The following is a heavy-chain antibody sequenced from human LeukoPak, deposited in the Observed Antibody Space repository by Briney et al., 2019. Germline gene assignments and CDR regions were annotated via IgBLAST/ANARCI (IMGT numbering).Heavy chain of an antibody. J-gene: IGHJ6*02. V-gene: IGHV3-23*01. CDR1: GFTFSSYA. CDR3: AKSGYCSSTSCYGHYYYYYGMDV. CDR2: ISGSGGST. Sequence: PGGSLRLSCAASGFTFSSYAMSWVRPAPGKGLEWVSAISGSGGSTYYADSVKGRFTISRDNSKNTLYLQMNSLRAEDTAVYYCAKSGYCSSTSCYGHYYYYYGMDVWGQGTTVTVSS. D-gene: IGHD2-2*03.